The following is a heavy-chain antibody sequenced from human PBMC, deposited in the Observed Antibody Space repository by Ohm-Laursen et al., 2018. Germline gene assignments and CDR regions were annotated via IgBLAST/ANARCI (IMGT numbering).Heavy chain of an antibody. CDR2: INNDESSI. CDR1: GFTFNTYW. Sequence: SLRLSCSASGFTFNTYWMHWVRQAPGKGLVWVSRINNDESSIDYADSVKGRFTISRDNAKNTLYLQMNSLRAEDTAVYYCARNYVMDVWGQGTTVAVSS. V-gene: IGHV3-74*01. J-gene: IGHJ6*02. CDR3: ARNYVMDV.